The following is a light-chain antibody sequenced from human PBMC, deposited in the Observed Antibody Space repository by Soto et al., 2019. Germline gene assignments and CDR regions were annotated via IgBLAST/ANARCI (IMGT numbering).Light chain of an antibody. J-gene: IGKJ1*01. CDR3: QKYNSAPQT. CDR1: QGINNY. Sequence: DIPMTQSPSSLSASVGDRVTITCRASQGINNYLAWYQQKPGKVPKLLINAASTLQSGVPSRISGSGSGTDFTLTIGSLQPEDVAIYYCQKYNSAPQTFGQGTKVEIK. V-gene: IGKV1-27*01. CDR2: AAS.